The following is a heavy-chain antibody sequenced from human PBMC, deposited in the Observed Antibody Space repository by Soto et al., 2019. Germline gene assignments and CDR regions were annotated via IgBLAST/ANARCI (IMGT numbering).Heavy chain of an antibody. Sequence: QLQLQESGPGLVKPSETLSLTCTVSGGSISSSSYYWGWIRQPPGKGLEWIGSIYYSGSTYYNPSLKSRVTISVDTSKNQFSLKLSSVTAADTAVYYCASFGEAVAEHYYYYGMDVWGQGTTVTVSS. J-gene: IGHJ6*02. CDR2: IYYSGST. V-gene: IGHV4-39*01. CDR1: GGSISSSSYY. D-gene: IGHD6-19*01. CDR3: ASFGEAVAEHYYYYGMDV.